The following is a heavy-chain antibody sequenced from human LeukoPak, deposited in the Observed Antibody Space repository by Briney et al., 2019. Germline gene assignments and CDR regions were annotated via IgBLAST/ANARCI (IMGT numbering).Heavy chain of an antibody. D-gene: IGHD3-10*01. CDR3: ARSFLGSGSPYDY. V-gene: IGHV1-2*02. CDR2: INPNSGGT. Sequence: ASVKVSCKASGYTFTGYYMRWVRQAPGQGLEWMGWINPNSGGTNYAQKFQGRVTMTRDTSISTAYMELSRLRSDDTAVYYCARSFLGSGSPYDYWGQGTLVTVSS. CDR1: GYTFTGYY. J-gene: IGHJ4*02.